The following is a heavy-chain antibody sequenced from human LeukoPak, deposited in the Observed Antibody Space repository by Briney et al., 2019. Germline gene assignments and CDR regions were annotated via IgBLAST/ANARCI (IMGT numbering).Heavy chain of an antibody. CDR1: GVTFSSDW. CDR2: IKPDGSEK. V-gene: IGHV3-7*01. D-gene: IGHD1-1*01. J-gene: IGHJ4*02. CDR3: VKWNAGFNT. Sequence: GGSLRLSCADSGVTFSSDWMSWVRQAPGKGLEWVAHIKPDGSEKYYVDSMKGRFTISRDNTKNSLSLQMNSLRAEDTAVYYCVKWNAGFNTWGQGTLVTVSS.